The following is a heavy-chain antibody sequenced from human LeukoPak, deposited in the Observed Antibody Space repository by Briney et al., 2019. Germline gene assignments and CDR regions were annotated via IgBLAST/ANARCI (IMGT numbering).Heavy chain of an antibody. V-gene: IGHV1-2*02. J-gene: IGHJ3*02. CDR3: ARGLATYDSSGYTAFDI. Sequence: GASVKLSCTASGYTFTSYGINWVRQAPGQGLEWMAWINRNSSSTNYAESVKGRVTISRDKSKSTAYMELNRLRSDDTAVYYCARGLATYDSSGYTAFDIWGQGTMVTVSS. CDR1: GYTFTSYG. CDR2: INRNSSST. D-gene: IGHD3-22*01.